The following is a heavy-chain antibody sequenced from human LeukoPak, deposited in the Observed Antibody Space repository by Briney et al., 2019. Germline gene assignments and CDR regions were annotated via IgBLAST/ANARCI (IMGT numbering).Heavy chain of an antibody. Sequence: PGGSLRLSCAASGFTLVDYAMHWVRQAPGKGLEWVSGISWNSGSIGYADSVKGRFTISRDNAKNSLYLQMNSLRAEDTALYYCAKDMGYSSGWPFDYWGQGTLVTVSS. CDR3: AKDMGYSSGWPFDY. CDR1: GFTLVDYA. V-gene: IGHV3-9*01. CDR2: ISWNSGSI. J-gene: IGHJ4*02. D-gene: IGHD6-19*01.